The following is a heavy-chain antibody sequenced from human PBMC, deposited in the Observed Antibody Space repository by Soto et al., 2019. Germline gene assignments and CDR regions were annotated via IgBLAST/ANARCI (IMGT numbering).Heavy chain of an antibody. Sequence: GGSLRLSCAASGFTFSSYAMSWVRQAPGKGLEWVSAISGSGGSTYYADSVKGRFTISRDNSKNTLYLQMNSLRAEDTAVYYCAKDLPHPNIVATNASGYWGQGTLVTVSS. J-gene: IGHJ4*02. D-gene: IGHD5-12*01. CDR1: GFTFSSYA. V-gene: IGHV3-23*01. CDR2: ISGSGGST. CDR3: AKDLPHPNIVATNASGY.